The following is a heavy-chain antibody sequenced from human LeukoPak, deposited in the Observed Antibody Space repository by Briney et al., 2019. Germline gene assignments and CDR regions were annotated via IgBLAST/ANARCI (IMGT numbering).Heavy chain of an antibody. Sequence: ASVKVSCKASGYTFTSYGISWVRQAPGQGLEWMGGISADKGNTNYAHKLQGRVTITTDTSTSTPYMELRSLRSDDTAVYYCARDPDSIAAAGAVLGYWGQGTLVTVSS. CDR3: ARDPDSIAAAGAVLGY. CDR1: GYTFTSYG. V-gene: IGHV1-18*01. J-gene: IGHJ4*02. CDR2: ISADKGNT. D-gene: IGHD6-13*01.